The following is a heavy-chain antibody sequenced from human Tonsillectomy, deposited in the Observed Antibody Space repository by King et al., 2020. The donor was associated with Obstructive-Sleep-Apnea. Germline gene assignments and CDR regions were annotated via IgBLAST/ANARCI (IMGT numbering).Heavy chain of an antibody. V-gene: IGHV3-21*01. CDR1: GFTFSSYR. Sequence: VQLVESGGGLVKPGGSLRLSCAASGFTFSSYRMNWVRQAPGKGLEWVSSISSSSNYIYYADSVKGRFTISRDNAKNSLYLQMNSLRAEDTAMYYCARDCGTEYSSSWSTVGWFDPWGQGTLVTVSS. J-gene: IGHJ5*02. CDR3: ARDCGTEYSSSWSTVGWFDP. CDR2: ISSSSNYI. D-gene: IGHD6-13*01.